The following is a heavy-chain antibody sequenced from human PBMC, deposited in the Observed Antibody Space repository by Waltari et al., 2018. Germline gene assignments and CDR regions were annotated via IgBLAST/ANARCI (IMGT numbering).Heavy chain of an antibody. CDR2: IYSSGRT. Sequence: QLQLQQSGPGLVKPSQTLSLACSLSGDSISGSYYWNWVRQTAGEGLEWLGYIYSSGRTKYNPSLQSRATISIVNKTQFSLKLAAVTAADTAVYYCARADTSTSYFYYYMDVWGKGTTVTVSS. V-gene: IGHV4-61*09. D-gene: IGHD1-26*01. CDR3: ARADTSTSYFYYYMDV. CDR1: GDSISGSYY. J-gene: IGHJ6*03.